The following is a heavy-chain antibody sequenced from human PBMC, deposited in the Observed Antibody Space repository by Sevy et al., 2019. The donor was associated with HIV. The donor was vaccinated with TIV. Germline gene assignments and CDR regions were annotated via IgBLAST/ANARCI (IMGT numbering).Heavy chain of an antibody. CDR1: GYTFTSYG. CDR3: ARDRGAITMVRGVIIRPSNFDY. V-gene: IGHV1-18*01. D-gene: IGHD3-10*01. J-gene: IGHJ4*02. CDR2: ISAYNGNT. Sequence: ASVKVSCKASGYTFTSYGISWVRQAPGQGLEWMGWISAYNGNTNYAQKLQGRVTMTTDTSTSTAYMELRSLRSDDTAVYYCARDRGAITMVRGVIIRPSNFDYWGQGTLVTVSS.